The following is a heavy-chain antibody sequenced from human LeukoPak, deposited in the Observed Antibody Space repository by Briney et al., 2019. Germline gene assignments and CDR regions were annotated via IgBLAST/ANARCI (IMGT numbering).Heavy chain of an antibody. V-gene: IGHV4-59*01. Sequence: SETLSLTCIVSGGSISSYYWSWIRQPPGKGLEWIGYIYYSGSTNYNPSLKSRVTISVDTSKNQFSLKLSSVTAADTAVYYCAGGYSPSSYFDYWGQGTLVTVSS. CDR2: IYYSGST. CDR3: AGGYSPSSYFDY. CDR1: GGSISSYY. D-gene: IGHD5-18*01. J-gene: IGHJ4*02.